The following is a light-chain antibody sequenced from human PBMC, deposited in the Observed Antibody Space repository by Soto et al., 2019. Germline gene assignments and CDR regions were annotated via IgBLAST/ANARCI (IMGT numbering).Light chain of an antibody. Sequence: DIQLTQSPSFLSASVGDRVTITCRASQGVSSYLAWYQQKPGKAPKLLIYDVSTLQSGVPSRFSGSGSGTEFTLTISSLQPEDFETYYCQQLNSYPLTFGGGTKVDIX. J-gene: IGKJ4*01. CDR1: QGVSSY. CDR3: QQLNSYPLT. V-gene: IGKV1-9*01. CDR2: DVS.